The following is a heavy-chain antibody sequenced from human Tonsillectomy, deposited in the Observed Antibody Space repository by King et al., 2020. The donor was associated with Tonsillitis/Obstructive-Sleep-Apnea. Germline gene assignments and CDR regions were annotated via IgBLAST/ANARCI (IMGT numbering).Heavy chain of an antibody. Sequence: VQLVESGGGLVQPGGSLRLSCSASGFSFSSYTMHCVRQAPGKGLEYVSAISSDGGTTYYADSVKGRFTISRDNSKNTLYLQMSSLRAEDTAVYYCVKDLVDDFWTGYSFDYWGQGTLVTVSS. J-gene: IGHJ4*02. CDR1: GFSFSSYT. CDR2: ISSDGGTT. V-gene: IGHV3-64D*06. D-gene: IGHD3/OR15-3a*01. CDR3: VKDLVDDFWTGYSFDY.